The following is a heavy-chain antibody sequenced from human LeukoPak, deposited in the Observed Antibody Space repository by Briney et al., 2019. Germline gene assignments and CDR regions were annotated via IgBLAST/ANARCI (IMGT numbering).Heavy chain of an antibody. CDR1: GFTFSRYW. CDR3: ARPASYSYGPWFDP. J-gene: IGHJ5*02. D-gene: IGHD5-18*01. Sequence: GGSLRLSCAASGFTFSRYWMDWVRQAPGKGLVSVSRINPDGSTTFYADSVKGRFTISRDNAKNTLFLQMNSLRAEDTAVYYCARPASYSYGPWFDPWGQGTLVTVSS. CDR2: INPDGSTT. V-gene: IGHV3-74*01.